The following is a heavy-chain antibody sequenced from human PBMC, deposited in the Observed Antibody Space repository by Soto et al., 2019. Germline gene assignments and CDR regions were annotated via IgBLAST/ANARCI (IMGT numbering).Heavy chain of an antibody. J-gene: IGHJ4*02. CDR3: AKDQNYGDYALDY. CDR2: ISYDGRGK. CDR1: GFTFSTYG. Sequence: GGSLRLSCAASGFTFSTYGMHWVRQAPGKGLDWVAIISYDGRGKYYADSVKGRFTISRDNSKNTLYLQMNSLRAEDTAVYYCAKDQNYGDYALDYWGQGTQVTVSS. V-gene: IGHV3-30*18. D-gene: IGHD4-17*01.